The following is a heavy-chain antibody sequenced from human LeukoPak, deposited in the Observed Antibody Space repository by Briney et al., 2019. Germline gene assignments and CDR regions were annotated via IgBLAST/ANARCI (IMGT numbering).Heavy chain of an antibody. J-gene: IGHJ6*03. CDR2: IYYSGST. V-gene: IGHV4-59*01. CDR1: SGSISSYY. D-gene: IGHD3-3*01. CDR3: ARDRRITIFGVVNHYMDV. Sequence: PSETLSLTCTVSSGSISSYYWSWIRQPPGKGLEWIGYIYYSGSTNYNPSLKSRVTISVDTSKNQFSLKLSSVTAADTAVYYCARDRRITIFGVVNHYMDVWGKGTTVTVSS.